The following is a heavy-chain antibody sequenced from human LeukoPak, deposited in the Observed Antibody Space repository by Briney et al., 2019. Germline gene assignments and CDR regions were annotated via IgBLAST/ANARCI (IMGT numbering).Heavy chain of an antibody. J-gene: IGHJ4*02. CDR1: GYTFTGYY. V-gene: IGHV1-2*06. CDR2: INPNSGGT. Sequence: ASVKVSCKASGYTFTGYYMHWVRQAPGQGLEWMGRINPNSGGTNYAQKFQGRVTMTRDTSISTAYMELSRLRSDDTAVYYCAKYDSSGYYFDYWGQGTPVTVSS. CDR3: AKYDSSGYYFDY. D-gene: IGHD3-22*01.